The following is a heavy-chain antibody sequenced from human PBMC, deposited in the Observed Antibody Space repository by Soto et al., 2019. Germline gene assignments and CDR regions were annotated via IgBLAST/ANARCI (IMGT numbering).Heavy chain of an antibody. CDR2: INPSGDHT. Sequence: ASVKVSCKASGYTFSSYYLQWVRQAPGQGLEWMGIINPSGDHTSYEEKFHGRFAISRDDSKNTTYLQISSLRTEDTAVYYCTRHRIIWANHMTTVISNDGFDIWGQGTMVTV. D-gene: IGHD4-17*01. CDR1: GYTFSSYY. CDR3: TRHRIIWANHMTTVISNDGFDI. J-gene: IGHJ3*02. V-gene: IGHV1-46*03.